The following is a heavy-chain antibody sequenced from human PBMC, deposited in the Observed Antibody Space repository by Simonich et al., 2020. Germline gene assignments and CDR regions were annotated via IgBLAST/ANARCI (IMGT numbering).Heavy chain of an antibody. CDR1: GFTFSSYS. J-gene: IGHJ4*02. V-gene: IGHV3-21*01. Sequence: EVQLVESGGGLVKPGGSLRLSCAASGFTFSSYSMNWVRQAPGKGLGWGSSISSSSSYIYYADSVKGRFTISRDNAKNSLYLQMNSLRAEDTAVYYCARDVDTAMVFDYWGQGTLVTVSS. CDR2: ISSSSSYI. CDR3: ARDVDTAMVFDY. D-gene: IGHD5-18*01.